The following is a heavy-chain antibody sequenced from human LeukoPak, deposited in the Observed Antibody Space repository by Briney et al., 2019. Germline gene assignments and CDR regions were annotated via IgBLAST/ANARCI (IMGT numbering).Heavy chain of an antibody. CDR1: GGSVSSHF. CDR2: IYNSGIT. D-gene: IGHD2-2*01. J-gene: IGHJ6*03. Sequence: SETLSLTCTVSGGSVSSHFWSWIRQPPGKGLEWIGYIYNSGITNYNPSLKSRVTMSVDTSKNQFSLKLSSVTAADTAVYYCAREIVVVPAAIATFQNYYYYYMDVWGKGTTVTVSS. CDR3: AREIVVVPAAIATFQNYYYYYMDV. V-gene: IGHV4-59*02.